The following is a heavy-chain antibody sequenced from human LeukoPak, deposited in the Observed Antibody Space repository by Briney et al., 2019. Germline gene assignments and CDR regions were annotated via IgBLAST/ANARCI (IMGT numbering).Heavy chain of an antibody. D-gene: IGHD2-15*01. CDR3: ARRGGVVGAFDY. J-gene: IGHJ4*02. V-gene: IGHV3-53*01. Sequence: VGSLRLSCAASGFTVSSNYMSWVRQAPGKGLEWVSVIYSGGSTYYADSVKCRFAISRDNSKNTLHLQMNSRRGEDTAVYYCARRGGVVGAFDYWGQGTLVTVSS. CDR1: GFTVSSNY. CDR2: IYSGGST.